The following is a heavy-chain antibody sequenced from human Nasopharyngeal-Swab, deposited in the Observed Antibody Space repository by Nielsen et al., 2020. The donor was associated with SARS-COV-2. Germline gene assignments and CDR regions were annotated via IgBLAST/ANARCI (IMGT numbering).Heavy chain of an antibody. Sequence: GESLKISCAASGSTFRGSAMHWVRQASGKGLEWVGRIRSKANSYASAYAASVKGRFTISRDDSKNTAYLQMNSLKTEDTAVYYCTSRNPETGSYWGQGTLVTVSS. CDR3: TSRNPETGSY. J-gene: IGHJ4*02. CDR2: IRSKANSYAS. CDR1: GSTFRGSA. V-gene: IGHV3-73*01. D-gene: IGHD1-14*01.